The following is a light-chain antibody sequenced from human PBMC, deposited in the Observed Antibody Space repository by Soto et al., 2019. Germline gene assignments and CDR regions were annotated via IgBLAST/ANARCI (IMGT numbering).Light chain of an antibody. V-gene: IGLV2-14*01. CDR3: TSHTASNTWV. CDR1: SSDVGYDNY. Sequence: QSALTQPASVSGSPGQSITISCTGTSSDVGYDNYVSWFQQHPGKAPKLMIYEVSRRPSGVSNRFSGSKSANTASLTISGLQAEDEADYYCTSHTASNTWVFGGGTKLTVL. J-gene: IGLJ3*02. CDR2: EVS.